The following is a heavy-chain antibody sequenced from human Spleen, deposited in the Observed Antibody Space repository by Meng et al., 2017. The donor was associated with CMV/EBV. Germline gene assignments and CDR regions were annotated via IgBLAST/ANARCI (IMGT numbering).Heavy chain of an antibody. CDR2: IYYSGST. CDR3: ARDATYSSSWQYYFDY. V-gene: IGHV4-30-4*08. D-gene: IGHD6-13*01. CDR1: VCSSSSGDYY. J-gene: IGHJ4*02. Sequence: HVRVHESVPRLENRLQPLSLTCTVSVCSSSSGDYYWSWIRQPPGKGLGWIGYIYYSGSTYYNPSLKSRVTIAVDTSKNQFSLKLSSVTAADTAVYYCARDATYSSSWQYYFDYWGQGTLVTVSS.